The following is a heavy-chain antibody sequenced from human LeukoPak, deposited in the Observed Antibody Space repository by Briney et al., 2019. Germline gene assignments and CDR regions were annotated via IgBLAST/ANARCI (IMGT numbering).Heavy chain of an antibody. CDR2: ISYDGSNK. D-gene: IGHD2-15*01. J-gene: IGHJ4*02. Sequence: GGSLRLSCAASGFTFSSYSMHWVRQAPGKGLEWVAVISYDGSNKYYADSVKGRFTISRDNSKNTLYLQMNSLRAEDTAVYYCARDSDCSGGSYYGVHWGQGTLVTVSS. CDR1: GFTFSSYS. V-gene: IGHV3-30-3*01. CDR3: ARDSDCSGGSYYGVH.